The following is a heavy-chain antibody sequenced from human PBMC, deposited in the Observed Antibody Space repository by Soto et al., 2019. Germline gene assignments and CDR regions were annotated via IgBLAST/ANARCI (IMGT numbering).Heavy chain of an antibody. CDR2: VGDSDDST. Sequence: EVQLLESGGGLVQPGGSLRLSCEAAGFTFTTYAMSWIRQAPGKGLEWVSTVGDSDDSTYYADSVKGRFTISRDNSKNTVYLQMNSLRDEDTAVYYCTRSGWVYWGQGTLVTVSS. V-gene: IGHV3-23*01. CDR1: GFTFTTYA. D-gene: IGHD6-19*01. J-gene: IGHJ4*02. CDR3: TRSGWVY.